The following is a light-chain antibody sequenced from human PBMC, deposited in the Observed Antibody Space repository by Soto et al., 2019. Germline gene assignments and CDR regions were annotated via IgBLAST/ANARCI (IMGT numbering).Light chain of an antibody. J-gene: IGLJ2*01. Sequence: QPVLTQPPSVSGAPGQRVTISCTGSSSNIGAGYDVHWYQQLPGTAPKLLIYGNSNRPSGVPDRFSGSKSGISASLAITGLQAEDEADYYCQSYDSSLSGGVFGGGTKLTVL. CDR3: QSYDSSLSGGV. CDR1: SSNIGAGYD. CDR2: GNS. V-gene: IGLV1-40*01.